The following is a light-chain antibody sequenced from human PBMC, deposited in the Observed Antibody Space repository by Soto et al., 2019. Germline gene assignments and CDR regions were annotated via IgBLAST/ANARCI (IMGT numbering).Light chain of an antibody. Sequence: QSVLTQPPSVSAAPGQKVTISCSGSSSNIGGNSVSWYQQLPGTAPKLLIYDDNKRPSGIPDRFSGSKSGTSATLGITGFQTGDEADYYCGSWDSSMSADVFXTGTKVTVL. CDR3: GSWDSSMSADV. CDR2: DDN. J-gene: IGLJ1*01. V-gene: IGLV1-51*01. CDR1: SSNIGGNS.